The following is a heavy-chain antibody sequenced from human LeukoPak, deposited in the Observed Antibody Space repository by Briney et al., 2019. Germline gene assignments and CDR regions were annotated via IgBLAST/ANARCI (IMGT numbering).Heavy chain of an antibody. CDR1: GGSISSYY. V-gene: IGHV4-59*01. D-gene: IGHD3-22*01. CDR2: IYYSGST. CDR3: ACLTTADAFDI. J-gene: IGHJ3*02. Sequence: SETLSLTCIVSGGSISSYYWSWIRQPPGKGLEWIGYIYYSGSTNYKPSLKSRVTISVDTSKNQFSLKLSSVTAADTAVYYCACLTTADAFDIWGQGTMVTVSS.